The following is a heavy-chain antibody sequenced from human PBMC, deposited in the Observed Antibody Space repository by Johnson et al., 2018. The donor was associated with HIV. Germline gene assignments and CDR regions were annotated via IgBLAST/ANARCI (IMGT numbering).Heavy chain of an antibody. CDR1: GFTFSSYA. Sequence: QPVESGGGVVQPGRSLRLSCAASGFTFSSYAMHWVRQAPGKGLEWVAVISYDGSNKYYADSVKGRFTISRDNSKNTLYLQMNSLRAEDTAVYYCARVVSDYQDYVRENDAFDIGGQGTMVTVAS. D-gene: IGHD3-10*02. J-gene: IGHJ3*02. V-gene: IGHV3-30-3*01. CDR2: ISYDGSNK. CDR3: ARVVSDYQDYVRENDAFDI.